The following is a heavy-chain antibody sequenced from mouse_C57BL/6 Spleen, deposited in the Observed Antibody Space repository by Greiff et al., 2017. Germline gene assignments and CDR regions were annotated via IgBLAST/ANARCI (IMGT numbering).Heavy chain of an antibody. Sequence: VQLQQSGPELVKPGASVKISCKASGYAFSSSWMNWVKQRPGKGLEWIGRIYPGDGDTNYNGKFKGKATLTADKSSSTAYMQRSSLTSEDSAVXFGEAYYYGNPVFMDYWGQGTSVTVSS. J-gene: IGHJ4*01. V-gene: IGHV1-82*01. D-gene: IGHD1-1*01. CDR3: EAYYYGNPVFMDY. CDR1: GYAFSSSW. CDR2: IYPGDGDT.